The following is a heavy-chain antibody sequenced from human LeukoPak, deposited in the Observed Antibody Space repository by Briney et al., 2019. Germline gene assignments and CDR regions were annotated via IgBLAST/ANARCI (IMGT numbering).Heavy chain of an antibody. CDR2: IYLGDSDT. D-gene: IGHD3-10*01. J-gene: IGHJ2*01. CDR1: GYSFTTYW. Sequence: GESLKISCKASGYSFTTYWIAWVRQMPGKGLEWMGIIYLGDSDTRYSPSFQGQVTISADKSISTAYLQWSSLKASDSAMYYCARRGPGIVWHFDLWGRGTLVTVSS. V-gene: IGHV5-51*01. CDR3: ARRGPGIVWHFDL.